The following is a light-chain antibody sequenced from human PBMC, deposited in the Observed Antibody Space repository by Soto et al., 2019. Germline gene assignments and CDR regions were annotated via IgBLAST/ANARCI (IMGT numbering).Light chain of an antibody. J-gene: IGLJ1*01. CDR3: SSYTSSSTLYV. CDR1: SSDVGGYNN. CDR2: DVS. Sequence: QSALTQPASVSGSPGQTITISCPRTSSDVGGYNNVSWYQQHPGKAPKLMIYDVSNRPSGVSNRFSGSKSGNTASLTISGLQAEDEADYYCSSYTSSSTLYVFGTGTKVTVL. V-gene: IGLV2-14*01.